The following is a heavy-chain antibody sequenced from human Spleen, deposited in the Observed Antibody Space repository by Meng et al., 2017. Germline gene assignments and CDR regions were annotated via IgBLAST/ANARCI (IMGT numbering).Heavy chain of an antibody. Sequence: QGQLVQSGAEVKEPGSSVKLYCKASGGTLSSYVISWVRQAPGQGLEWMGGIIPILDITNYAQKFQGRVTITADKSTSTAYMELSSLRSEDTAVYYCARTGVTTIDYWGQGTLVTVSS. D-gene: IGHD4-17*01. CDR3: ARTGVTTIDY. V-gene: IGHV1-69*10. CDR2: IIPILDIT. J-gene: IGHJ4*02. CDR1: GGTLSSYV.